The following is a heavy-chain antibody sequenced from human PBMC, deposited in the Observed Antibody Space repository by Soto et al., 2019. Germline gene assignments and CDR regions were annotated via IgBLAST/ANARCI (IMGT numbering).Heavy chain of an antibody. CDR1: GFTFDDYA. CDR2: ISWNSGSI. Sequence: EVQLVDSGGGLVQPGRSLRLSCAASGFTFDDYAMHWVRQAPGKGLEWVSGISWNSGSIGYADSVKGRFTISRDNAKNSLYLQMNSLRAEDTALYYCAKSRAAAGPFGHWGQGTLVTVSS. CDR3: AKSRAAAGPFGH. V-gene: IGHV3-9*01. D-gene: IGHD6-13*01. J-gene: IGHJ1*01.